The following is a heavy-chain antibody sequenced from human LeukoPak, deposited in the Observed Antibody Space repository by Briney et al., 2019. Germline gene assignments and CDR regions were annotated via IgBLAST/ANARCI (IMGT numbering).Heavy chain of an antibody. CDR2: IYHSGST. Sequence: SETLSLTCAVSGYSISSGYYWGWIRQPPGKGLEWIGSIYHSGSTYYNPSLKSRVTISVDTSKNQFPLKLSSVTAADTAVYYCARGPEITMIVVVITTHWNWYFDLWGRGTLVTVSS. CDR1: GYSISSGYY. V-gene: IGHV4-38-2*01. D-gene: IGHD3-22*01. CDR3: ARGPEITMIVVVITTHWNWYFDL. J-gene: IGHJ2*01.